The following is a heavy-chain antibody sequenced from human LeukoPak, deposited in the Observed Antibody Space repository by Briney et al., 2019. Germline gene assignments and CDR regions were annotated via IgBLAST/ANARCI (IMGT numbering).Heavy chain of an antibody. J-gene: IGHJ4*02. D-gene: IGHD2-15*01. V-gene: IGHV1-2*02. CDR3: ATCSGGSCSLFGY. Sequence: ASVKVSCKASGYTFTGYYINWVRQAPGQGLGWIGWINPNSDVKNYVQKFKARVTMTRDTSIREAYMELTRLRSDDTAVYYCATCSGGSCSLFGYWGQGTLVTV. CDR2: INPNSDVK. CDR1: GYTFTGYY.